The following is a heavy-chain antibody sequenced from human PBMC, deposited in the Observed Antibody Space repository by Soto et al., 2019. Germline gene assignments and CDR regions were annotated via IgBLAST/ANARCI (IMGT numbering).Heavy chain of an antibody. CDR3: ARVPRFGAPFDY. V-gene: IGHV3-21*01. J-gene: IGHJ4*02. CDR2: ISSSSSYI. D-gene: IGHD3-10*01. CDR1: GFTFSSYS. Sequence: EVQLVESGAGLVKPGGSLRLSCAASGFTFSSYSMNWVRQAPGKGLEWVSSISSSSSYIYYADSVKGRFTISRDNAKNSLYLQMNSLSAEDTAVYYCARVPRFGAPFDYWGQGTLVTVSS.